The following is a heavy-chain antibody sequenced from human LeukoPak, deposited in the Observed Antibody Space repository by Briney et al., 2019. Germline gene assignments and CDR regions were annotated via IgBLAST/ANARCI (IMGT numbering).Heavy chain of an antibody. CDR3: ATDSEWAFNI. V-gene: IGHV3-48*02. CDR1: GITFSSCH. CDR2: ISTTSEI. D-gene: IGHD3-3*01. Sequence: GGSLRLSCGVSGITFSSCHMNWVRQAPGKGLEWVSYISTTSEIHYADSVKGRFTISRDNAKNSLYLQMNGLTDEDTAVYYCATDSEWAFNIWGQGTMVTVSS. J-gene: IGHJ3*02.